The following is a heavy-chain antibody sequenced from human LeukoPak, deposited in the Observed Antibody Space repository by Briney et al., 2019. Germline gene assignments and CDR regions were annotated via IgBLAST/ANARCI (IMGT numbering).Heavy chain of an antibody. Sequence: PGGSLRLSCAASGFTFSDYYMSWIRQAPGKGLEWVSYISSSGNTMYYADSVKGRFTISRDNAKNSLYLQMNSLRVEDTAVYYCAKDGVGPAATYYFYYHMDVWGKGTTVTVSS. V-gene: IGHV3-11*04. D-gene: IGHD2-2*01. CDR2: ISSSGNTM. J-gene: IGHJ6*03. CDR1: GFTFSDYY. CDR3: AKDGVGPAATYYFYYHMDV.